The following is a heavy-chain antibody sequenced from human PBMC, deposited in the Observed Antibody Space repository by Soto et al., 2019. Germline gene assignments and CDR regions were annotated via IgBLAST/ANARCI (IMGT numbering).Heavy chain of an antibody. Sequence: QVQLVQSGAEVKKPGSSVKVSCKASGGTFSSYAISWVRQAPGQGRQWMGGIISIFGTADYAQKFQGRVTITADEATSTAYMELSSLRSEDTAVYYCASHSGSSPEGRYYYGMDVWGQGTTVTVSS. V-gene: IGHV1-69*12. CDR3: ASHSGSSPEGRYYYGMDV. D-gene: IGHD1-26*01. J-gene: IGHJ6*02. CDR1: GGTFSSYA. CDR2: IISIFGTA.